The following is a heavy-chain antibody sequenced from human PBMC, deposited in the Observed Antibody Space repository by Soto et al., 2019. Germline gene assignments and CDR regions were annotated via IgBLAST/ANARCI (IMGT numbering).Heavy chain of an antibody. CDR2: IIPILGIA. CDR1: GGTFSSYT. Sequence: QVQLVQSGAEVKKPGSSVKVSCKASGGTFSSYTISWVRQAPGQGLEWMGRIIPILGIANYAQKFQGRVTITADKSTSTAHMELSSLRSEDTAVYYCARDRTIYNWFDPWGQGTLVTVSS. J-gene: IGHJ5*02. V-gene: IGHV1-69*08. D-gene: IGHD3-9*01. CDR3: ARDRTIYNWFDP.